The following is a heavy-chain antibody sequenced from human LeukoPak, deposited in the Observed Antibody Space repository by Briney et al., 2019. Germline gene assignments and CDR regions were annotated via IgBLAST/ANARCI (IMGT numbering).Heavy chain of an antibody. CDR1: GGSIGSYF. D-gene: IGHD3-10*01. Sequence: SETLSLTCTISGGSIGSYFWSWIRQPPGKGLEWMGYIFYTGSTNYSPSLKSRVTISLDTSKNQFSLNLTSVTAADTAVYFCARIRSSLTVDYWGQGTLVSVSS. J-gene: IGHJ4*02. CDR2: IFYTGST. V-gene: IGHV4-59*01. CDR3: ARIRSSLTVDY.